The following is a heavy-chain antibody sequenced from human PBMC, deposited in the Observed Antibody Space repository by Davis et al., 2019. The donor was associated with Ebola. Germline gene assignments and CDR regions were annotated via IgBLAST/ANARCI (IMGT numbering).Heavy chain of an antibody. V-gene: IGHV1-2*02. CDR1: GYTFTGYY. J-gene: IGHJ6*02. CDR2: INPNSGGT. CDR3: ARETRAYYYYYGMDV. Sequence: ASVKVSCKASGYTFTGYYMHWVRQAPGQGLEWMGWINPNSGGTNYAQNFQGRVTMTRDTSISTAYMELSRLRSDETAVYYCARETRAYYYYYGMDVWGQGTTVTVSS.